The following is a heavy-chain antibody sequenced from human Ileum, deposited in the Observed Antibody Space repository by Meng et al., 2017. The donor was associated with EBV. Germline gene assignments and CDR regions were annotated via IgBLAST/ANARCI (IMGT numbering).Heavy chain of an antibody. CDR2: VNYNGDS. CDR1: GASVTSSGYY. CDR3: ARDLRVGGAFDY. Sequence: QVQLQPAGPGLVVSSESLYLICTVSGASVTSSGYYWSWLRHSAGKGLEWLGYVNYNGDSTYNPSLKSRVTIFIDTSKKQFYLNLTSATAADTAIYYCARDLRVGGAFDYWGQGTLVTVSS. J-gene: IGHJ4*02. D-gene: IGHD1-26*01. V-gene: IGHV4-61*08.